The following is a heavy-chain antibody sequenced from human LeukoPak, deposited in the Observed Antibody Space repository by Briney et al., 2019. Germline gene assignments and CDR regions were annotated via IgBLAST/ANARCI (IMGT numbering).Heavy chain of an antibody. CDR1: GFSFSAYP. Sequence: GGSLRLSCAASGFSFSAYPMGWVRQAPGKGLQWLSGISASGDVTFHADRVKGRFAISRDNSKETLYLEMNSLRVEDTAIYYCATSRVFDYWGQGTLVAVSS. J-gene: IGHJ4*02. V-gene: IGHV3-23*01. CDR2: ISASGDVT. CDR3: ATSRVFDY.